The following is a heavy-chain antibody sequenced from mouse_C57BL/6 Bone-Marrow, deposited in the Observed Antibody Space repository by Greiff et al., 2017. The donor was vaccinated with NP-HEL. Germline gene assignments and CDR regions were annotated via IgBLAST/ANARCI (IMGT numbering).Heavy chain of an antibody. Sequence: QVQLKQSGAELVRPGASVKLSCKASGYTFTDYYINWVKQRPGQGLEWIARIYPGSGNTYYNEKFKGKATLTAEKSSSTAYMQLSSLTSEDSAVYFCAREGPRYFDYWGQGTTLTVSS. CDR3: AREGPRYFDY. V-gene: IGHV1-76*01. CDR1: GYTFTDYY. CDR2: IYPGSGNT. J-gene: IGHJ2*01. D-gene: IGHD3-3*01.